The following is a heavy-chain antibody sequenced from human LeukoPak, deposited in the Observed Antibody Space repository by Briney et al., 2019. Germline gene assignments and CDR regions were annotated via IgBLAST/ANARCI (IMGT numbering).Heavy chain of an antibody. J-gene: IGHJ4*02. Sequence: GGSLRLSCAASGFIFSDHWMHWVRQAPGKGLVWVSRINSDGSSTSYADSVKGRFTISRDNAKNTLYLQMNSLRAEDTAVYYCARDRYSGSYSDYWGQGTLVTVSS. CDR2: INSDGSST. CDR1: GFIFSDHW. CDR3: ARDRYSGSYSDY. D-gene: IGHD1-26*01. V-gene: IGHV3-74*01.